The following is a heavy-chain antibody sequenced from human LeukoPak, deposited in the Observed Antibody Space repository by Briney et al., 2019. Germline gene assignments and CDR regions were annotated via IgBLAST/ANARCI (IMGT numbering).Heavy chain of an antibody. CDR1: GFTFSSYA. CDR2: ISSNGGST. D-gene: IGHD3-22*01. V-gene: IGHV3-64*01. CDR3: ARARRPYYYDSSGYYVLDY. J-gene: IGHJ4*02. Sequence: GGSLRLSCAASGFTFSSYAMHWVRQAPGKGLEYVSAISSNGGSTYYANSVKGRFTISRDNSKNTLYLQMGSPRAEDMAVYYCARARRPYYYDSSGYYVLDYWGQGTLVTVSS.